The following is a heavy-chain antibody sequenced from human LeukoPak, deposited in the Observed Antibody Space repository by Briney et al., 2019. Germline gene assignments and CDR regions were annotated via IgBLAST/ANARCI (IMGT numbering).Heavy chain of an antibody. CDR3: ARESEWTSRQSSEAVWFDP. Sequence: SQALSLTCTVSGGSISSGDYYWSWIRQPPGKGLERIGYIYDSGSTYYNPSLKRRVTISVDTSKNQFSLKLSSVTAADTAVYYCARESEWTSRQSSEAVWFDPWGQGTLVTVSS. J-gene: IGHJ5*02. CDR2: IYDSGST. D-gene: IGHD2-2*01. CDR1: GGSISSGDYY. V-gene: IGHV4-30-4*08.